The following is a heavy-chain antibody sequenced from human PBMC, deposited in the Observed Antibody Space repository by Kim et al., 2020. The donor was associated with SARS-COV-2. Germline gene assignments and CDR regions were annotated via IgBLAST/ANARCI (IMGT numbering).Heavy chain of an antibody. Sequence: GGSLRLSCAASGFTFSDYYMSWIRQAPGKGLEWVSYISSSSSYTNYADSVKGRFTISRDNAKNSLYLQMNSLRAEDTAVYYCASTLWFGEINPDYWGQGTLVTVSS. CDR1: GFTFSDYY. J-gene: IGHJ4*02. CDR2: ISSSSSYT. V-gene: IGHV3-11*03. CDR3: ASTLWFGEINPDY. D-gene: IGHD3-10*01.